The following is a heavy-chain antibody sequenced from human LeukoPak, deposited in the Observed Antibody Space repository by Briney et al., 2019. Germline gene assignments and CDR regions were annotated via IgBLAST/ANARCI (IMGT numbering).Heavy chain of an antibody. CDR1: GGSISSGDYY. CDR3: ARDIVVVVAASRYYYGMDV. V-gene: IGHV4-30-4*01. J-gene: IGHJ6*02. Sequence: PSQTLSLTCTVSGGSISSGDYYWSWIRQPPGKGLEWIGYIYYSGSTYYNPSLMSRVTISVDTSKNQFSLKLSSVTAADTAVYYCARDIVVVVAASRYYYGMDVWGQGTTVTVSS. CDR2: IYYSGST. D-gene: IGHD2-15*01.